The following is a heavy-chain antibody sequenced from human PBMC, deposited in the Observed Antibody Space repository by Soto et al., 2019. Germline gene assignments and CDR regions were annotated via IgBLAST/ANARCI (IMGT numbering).Heavy chain of an antibody. CDR1: GYTFTSYA. CDR3: ARAEPLFDY. CDR2: INAGNGNT. J-gene: IGHJ4*02. Sequence: QVQLVQSGAEVKKPGASVKVSCKAAGYTFTSYAMHWVRQAPGQRLEWMGWINAGNGNTKYSQKFQGRVTITRDTSARTAYMELRSLRSEDTAVYYCARAEPLFDYWGQGTLVTVSS. V-gene: IGHV1-3*01.